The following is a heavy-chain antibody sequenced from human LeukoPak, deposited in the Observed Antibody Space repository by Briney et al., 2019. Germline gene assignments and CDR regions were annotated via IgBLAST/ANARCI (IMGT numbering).Heavy chain of an antibody. J-gene: IGHJ4*02. CDR2: LNLDGSDK. CDR3: AKGKRYPDY. V-gene: IGHV3-7*03. Sequence: GGSLRLSCVVSGFTLSESWMSWVRQAPGKGLGWVASLNLDGSDKYYVDSVKGRFTISRGSAKNSLYLQMDSLRVEDTAVYYCAKGKRYPDYWGQGTLVTVSS. D-gene: IGHD1-1*01. CDR1: GFTLSESW.